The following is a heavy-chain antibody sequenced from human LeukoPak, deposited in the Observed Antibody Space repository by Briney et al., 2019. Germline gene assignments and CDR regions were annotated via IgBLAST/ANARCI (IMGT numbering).Heavy chain of an antibody. CDR2: ISSSGSTI. J-gene: IGHJ6*03. V-gene: IGHV3-48*03. D-gene: IGHD3-22*01. Sequence: GGSLRLSCAASGFTFSSYEMNWVRQAPGKGLEWVSYISSSGSTIYYADSVKGRFTISRDNAKNSLYLQMNSLRAEDTAVYYCARVILYYDSSGYYYYYYYMDVWGKGTTVTVSS. CDR1: GFTFSSYE. CDR3: ARVILYYDSSGYYYYYYYMDV.